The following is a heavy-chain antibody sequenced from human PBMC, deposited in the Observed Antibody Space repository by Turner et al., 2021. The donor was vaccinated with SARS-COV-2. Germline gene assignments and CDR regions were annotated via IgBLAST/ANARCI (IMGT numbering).Heavy chain of an antibody. Sequence: QVQRVQSGAEVKKPGASVKVTCKVSGYTLIELSMHWVRQAPGKGLEWMGGFDPEDGETIYAQKFQGRVTMTEDTSTDTAYMELSSLRSEDTAVYYCATAPANYYDSSGSKGFYYYYYGMDVWGQGTTVTVSS. D-gene: IGHD3-22*01. CDR1: GYTLIELS. CDR3: ATAPANYYDSSGSKGFYYYYYGMDV. CDR2: FDPEDGET. V-gene: IGHV1-24*01. J-gene: IGHJ6*02.